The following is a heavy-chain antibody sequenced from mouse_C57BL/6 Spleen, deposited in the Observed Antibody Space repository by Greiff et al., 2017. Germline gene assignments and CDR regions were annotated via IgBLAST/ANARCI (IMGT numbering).Heavy chain of an antibody. J-gene: IGHJ4*01. CDR3: ARNCNWDWYAMDY. CDR2: IWSGGST. D-gene: IGHD4-1*02. CDR1: GFSLTSYG. V-gene: IGHV2-2*01. Sequence: QVQLKESGPGLVQPSQSLSIPCTVSGFSLTSYGVHWVRQSPGKGLEWLGVIWSGGSTDYNAAFISRLSISKDNSKSQVFFKMNSLQADDTAIYYCARNCNWDWYAMDYWGQGTSVTVSS.